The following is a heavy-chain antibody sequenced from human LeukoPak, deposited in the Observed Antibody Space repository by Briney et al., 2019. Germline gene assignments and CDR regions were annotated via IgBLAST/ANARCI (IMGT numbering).Heavy chain of an antibody. V-gene: IGHV3-30*18. J-gene: IGHJ4*02. CDR2: ISYDGSNK. Sequence: GSLRLSCAASGFTFSRYGMHWVRQAPGKGLEWVAVISYDGSNKYYADSVKGRFTISRDNSKNTLYLQMNSLRAEDTAVYYCAKVSICSSTSCSTSYFDYWGQGTLVTVSS. CDR3: AKVSICSSTSCSTSYFDY. CDR1: GFTFSRYG. D-gene: IGHD2-2*01.